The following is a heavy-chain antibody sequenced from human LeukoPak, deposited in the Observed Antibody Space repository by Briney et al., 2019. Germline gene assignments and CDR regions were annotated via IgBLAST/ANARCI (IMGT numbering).Heavy chain of an antibody. J-gene: IGHJ4*02. CDR2: IIPLSATA. Sequence: SVKVSCKASGGTFTSHAISWVRQAPGQGLEWMGGIIPLSATANYAQKFQGRVTLTADKSTSTAYMELSSLRSEDTAVYYCTSVRLSDILTAYYFTEYFDYWGQGTLVTVSS. D-gene: IGHD3-9*01. CDR3: TSVRLSDILTAYYFTEYFDY. CDR1: GGTFTSHA. V-gene: IGHV1-69*06.